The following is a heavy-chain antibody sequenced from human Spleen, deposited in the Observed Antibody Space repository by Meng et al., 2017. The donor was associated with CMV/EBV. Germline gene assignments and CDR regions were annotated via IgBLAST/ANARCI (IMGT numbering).Heavy chain of an antibody. J-gene: IGHJ4*02. CDR1: GVSMNSGGDY. D-gene: IGHD3-16*01. CDR3: ASSVMAGSYYFDS. Sequence: VSGVSMNSGGDYWTWIRQHPEKGLEWIGYIYFRGSSYLNPSLKGRLTISVDTSKNQFSLKLTSLTAADTAVYYCASSVMAGSYYFDSWGQGTLVTVSS. V-gene: IGHV4-31*02. CDR2: IYFRGSS.